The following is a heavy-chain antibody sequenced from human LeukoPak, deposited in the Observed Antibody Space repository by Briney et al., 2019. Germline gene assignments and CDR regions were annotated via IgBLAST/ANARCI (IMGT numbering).Heavy chain of an antibody. J-gene: IGHJ6*03. CDR1: GYTFTDHY. CDR3: ARVPRGYDGYRRSIYYYYMDV. D-gene: IGHD5-12*01. Sequence: ASVKVSCKASGYTFTDHYMHWVRQAPGQGLEWMGWINPNSDGINNYAHKFQGRVTMTRDTSISTAYMELSSLRSEDTAVYYCARVPRGYDGYRRSIYYYYMDVWGNGTTVTVSS. V-gene: IGHV1-2*07. CDR2: INPNSDGI.